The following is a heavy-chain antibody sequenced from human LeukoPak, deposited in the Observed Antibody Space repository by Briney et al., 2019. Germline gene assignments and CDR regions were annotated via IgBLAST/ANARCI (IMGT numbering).Heavy chain of an antibody. Sequence: GSGPTLVNPTQTLTLTCTFSGFSLSTSGEGVGWIRQPPGKALEWLALIYWDDDKRYSPSLKSRLTITKDTSKNQVVLTMTNMDPVDTATYYCAHTVYDILTGYYRAGDYFDYWGQGTLVTVSS. CDR2: IYWDDDK. J-gene: IGHJ4*02. V-gene: IGHV2-5*02. CDR3: AHTVYDILTGYYRAGDYFDY. D-gene: IGHD3-9*01. CDR1: GFSLSTSGEG.